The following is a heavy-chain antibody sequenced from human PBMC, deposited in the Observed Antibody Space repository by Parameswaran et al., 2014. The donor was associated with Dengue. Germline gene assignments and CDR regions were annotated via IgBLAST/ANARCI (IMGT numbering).Heavy chain of an antibody. D-gene: IGHD5-12*01. Sequence: WVRQAPGQSLEWMGWITGGSGYTRLSQKFQGRVTITRDTSASTAYMELTSLRPEDSAVYYCARGPRGYEYWGQGALVTVSS. V-gene: IGHV1-3*01. CDR2: ITGGSGYT. CDR3: ARGPRGYEY. J-gene: IGHJ4*02.